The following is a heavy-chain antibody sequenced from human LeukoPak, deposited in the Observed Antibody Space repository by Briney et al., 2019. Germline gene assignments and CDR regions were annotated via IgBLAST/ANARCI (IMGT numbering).Heavy chain of an antibody. CDR2: ISGSGGST. Sequence: PGGSLRLSCAASGFTFSSYAMSWVRQAPGKGLEWVSAISGSGGSTYYADSVKGRFTISRDNSKNTLYLQMNSLRAEDTAVYYCSKVLGVVVVLYYFDYWGQGTLVTVSS. V-gene: IGHV3-23*01. J-gene: IGHJ4*02. CDR1: GFTFSSYA. CDR3: SKVLGVVVVLYYFDY. D-gene: IGHD3-22*01.